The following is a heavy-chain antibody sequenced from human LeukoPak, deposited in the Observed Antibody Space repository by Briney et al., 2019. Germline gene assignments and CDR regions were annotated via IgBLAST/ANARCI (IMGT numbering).Heavy chain of an antibody. J-gene: IGHJ4*02. Sequence: PPGGSLRLSCAASGFTFSGSAMHWVRQASGKGLEWVGHIRSKANTYATAYAASVTGRFTISRDDSKNTAYLQMNSLKTEDTAVYYCSRAYCSGGSCYWFDYWGRGTLVTVSS. D-gene: IGHD2-15*01. CDR1: GFTFSGSA. CDR2: IRSKANTYAT. V-gene: IGHV3-73*01. CDR3: SRAYCSGGSCYWFDY.